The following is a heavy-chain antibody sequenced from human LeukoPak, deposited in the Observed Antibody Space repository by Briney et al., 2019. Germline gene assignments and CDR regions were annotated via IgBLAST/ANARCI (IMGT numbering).Heavy chain of an antibody. CDR1: GGSISPYY. CDR3: ARGRPGSAVAGFDL. D-gene: IGHD6-19*01. V-gene: IGHV4-59*01. Sequence: SETLSLTCTVSGGSISPYYWSWIRQSPGRGLEWIAYISYSGSTSYNSSLKSRVTISVDTSKNQFSLKLSSVTAADTAVFYCARGRPGSAVAGFDLWGRGTLVTVSS. J-gene: IGHJ2*01. CDR2: ISYSGST.